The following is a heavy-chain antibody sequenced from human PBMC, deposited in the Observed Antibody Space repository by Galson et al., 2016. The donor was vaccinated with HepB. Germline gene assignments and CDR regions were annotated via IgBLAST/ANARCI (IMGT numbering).Heavy chain of an antibody. V-gene: IGHV3-21*01. J-gene: IGHJ4*02. D-gene: IGHD3-16*02. CDR2: ISSSSSYI. CDR1: GFTFSSYS. Sequence: SLRLSCAASGFTFSSYSMNWVRQAPGKGLEWVSSISSSSSYIYYADSVKGRFTISRDNAKNSLYLQMNSLRAEDTAVYYCARDSMITFGGIIVGDSFDYWGQGTLVTVSS. CDR3: ARDSMITFGGIIVGDSFDY.